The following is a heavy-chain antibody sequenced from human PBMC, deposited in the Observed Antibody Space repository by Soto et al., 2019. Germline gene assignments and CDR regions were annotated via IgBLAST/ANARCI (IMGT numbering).Heavy chain of an antibody. V-gene: IGHV3-11*06. CDR2: ISSSSSYT. Sequence: QVQLVESGGGLVKPGGSLRLSCAASGFTFSDYYMSWIRQAPGKGLEWVSYISSSSSYTNYADSVKGRFTISRDNAKNSLYLQMNSLRAEDTAVYYCARARSVRGEYFYGMDVWGQGTTVTVSS. CDR3: ARARSVRGEYFYGMDV. J-gene: IGHJ6*02. CDR1: GFTFSDYY. D-gene: IGHD3-10*02.